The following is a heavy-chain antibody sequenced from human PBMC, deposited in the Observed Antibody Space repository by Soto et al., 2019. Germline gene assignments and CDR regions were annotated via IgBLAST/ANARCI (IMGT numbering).Heavy chain of an antibody. V-gene: IGHV3-30*18. D-gene: IGHD2-2*01. J-gene: IGHJ6*02. CDR3: AKDVQDIVVVPAASGGDYYYYYGMDV. Sequence: GGSLRLSCAASGFTFSSYGMHWVRQAPGKGLEWVAVISYDGSNKYYADSVKGRFTISRDNSKNTLYLQMNSLRAEDTAVYYCAKDVQDIVVVPAASGGDYYYYYGMDVWGQGTTVTVSS. CDR2: ISYDGSNK. CDR1: GFTFSSYG.